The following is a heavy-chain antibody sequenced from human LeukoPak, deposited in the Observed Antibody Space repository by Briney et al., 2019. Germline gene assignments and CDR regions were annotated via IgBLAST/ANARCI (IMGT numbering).Heavy chain of an antibody. V-gene: IGHV4-38-2*02. CDR3: ARLAWGRLDY. J-gene: IGHJ4*02. CDR1: GGSISSGYY. CDR2: IYQSGST. D-gene: IGHD7-27*01. Sequence: SETLSLTCTVSGGSISSGYYWGWIRQPPGKGLEWIGSIYQSGSTYYSPSLKSRVTMSVDTSKNQFSLKLSSVTAADTAVYYCARLAWGRLDYWGQGTLVTVSS.